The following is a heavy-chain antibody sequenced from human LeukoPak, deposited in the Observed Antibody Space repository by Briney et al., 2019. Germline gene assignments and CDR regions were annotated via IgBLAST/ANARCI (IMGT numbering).Heavy chain of an antibody. CDR1: GGSFSGYY. Sequence: SETLSLTCAVYGGSFSGYYWSWIRQPPGKGLEWIGEINHSGSTNYNPSLKSRVTISVDTSKNQFSLKLSSVTAADTAVYCCARGGRSLVAAQFVLWGRGTLVTVSS. J-gene: IGHJ2*01. V-gene: IGHV4-34*01. CDR2: INHSGST. CDR3: ARGGRSLVAAQFVL. D-gene: IGHD2-15*01.